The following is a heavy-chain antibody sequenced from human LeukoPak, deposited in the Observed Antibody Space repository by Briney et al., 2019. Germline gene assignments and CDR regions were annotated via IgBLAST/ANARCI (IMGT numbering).Heavy chain of an antibody. CDR1: GGSISGYY. Sequence: SETLSLTCTVSGGSISGYYWSWIRQPPGKGLEWSGYIYYSGSTNYNPSLMSRVTISLDTSKNQFSLKLGSVTAADTAVYYCARGPTYGDYSEGVFDIWGQGTMVTVSS. CDR3: ARGPTYGDYSEGVFDI. D-gene: IGHD4-17*01. V-gene: IGHV4-59*01. CDR2: IYYSGST. J-gene: IGHJ3*02.